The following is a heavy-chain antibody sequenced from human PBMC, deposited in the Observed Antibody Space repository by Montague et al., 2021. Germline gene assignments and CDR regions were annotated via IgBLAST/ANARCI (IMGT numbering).Heavy chain of an antibody. CDR3: ARYLHTSKYSGSHYLSRQYGMDL. CDR2: INHSCST. Sequence: SETLSLTCAVSGGSFIVHYWSWIRQPPGRGLEWIGEINHSCSTTYNPSLKSRVAMSVDTSKNQFSLNLSSVTAADTAVYYCARYLHTSKYSGSHYLSRQYGMDLWRPGATVPLSS. D-gene: IGHD1-26*01. CDR1: GGSFIVHY. V-gene: IGHV4-34*01. J-gene: IGHJ6*01.